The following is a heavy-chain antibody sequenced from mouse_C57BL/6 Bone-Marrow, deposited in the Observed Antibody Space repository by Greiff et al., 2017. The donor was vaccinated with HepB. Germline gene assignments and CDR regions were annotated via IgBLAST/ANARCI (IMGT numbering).Heavy chain of an antibody. CDR3: TRTHTLREYFDY. D-gene: IGHD1-1*01. CDR1: GYTFTDYE. J-gene: IGHJ2*01. V-gene: IGHV1-15*01. Sequence: VQLVESGAELVRPGASVTLSCKASGYTFTDYEMHWVKQTPVHGLEWIGAIDPETGGTAYNQKFKGKAILTADKSSSTAYMELRSLTSEDSAVYYCTRTHTLREYFDYWGQGTTLTVSS. CDR2: IDPETGGT.